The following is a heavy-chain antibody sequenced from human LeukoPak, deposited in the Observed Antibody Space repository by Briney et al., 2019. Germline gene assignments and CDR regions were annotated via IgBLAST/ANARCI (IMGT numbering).Heavy chain of an antibody. CDR3: ATSSSWTRFDY. CDR2: ISYDGSNK. J-gene: IGHJ4*02. D-gene: IGHD6-13*01. V-gene: IGHV3-30-3*01. CDR1: GFTFSSYA. Sequence: AGGSLRLSCAASGFTFSSYAMHWVRQAPGKGPEWVAVISYDGSNKYYADSVKGRFTISRDNSKNTLYLQMNSLRAEDTAVYYCATSSSWTRFDYWGQGTLVTVSS.